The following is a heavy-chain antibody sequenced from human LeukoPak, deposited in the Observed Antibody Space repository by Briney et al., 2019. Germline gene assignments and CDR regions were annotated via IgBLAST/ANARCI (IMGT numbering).Heavy chain of an antibody. CDR1: GLTFGDSA. Sequence: PGGSLRLSCAASGLTFGDSAIHWVRQASGKGLEWVGRIRSKANSYATAYAASVKGRFTISRDDSKNTAYLQMNSLKTEDTAVYYCTSFDYGGTNDAFDVWGQGTMVTVSS. V-gene: IGHV3-73*01. CDR2: IRSKANSYAT. CDR3: TSFDYGGTNDAFDV. D-gene: IGHD4-23*01. J-gene: IGHJ3*01.